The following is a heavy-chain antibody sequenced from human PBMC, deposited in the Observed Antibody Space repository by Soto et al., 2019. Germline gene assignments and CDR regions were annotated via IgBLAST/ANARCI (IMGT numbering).Heavy chain of an antibody. CDR1: GFTFSDYY. V-gene: IGHV3-11*04. Sequence: GGSLXLSCAASGFTFSDYYMSWIRQAPGKGLEWVSYISSSGSTIYYADSVKGRFTISRDNAKNTLYLQMNSLRAEDTAVYYCARDRLPRIAVAGTVWFDPWGQGTLVTVSS. CDR3: ARDRLPRIAVAGTVWFDP. J-gene: IGHJ5*02. D-gene: IGHD6-19*01. CDR2: ISSSGSTI.